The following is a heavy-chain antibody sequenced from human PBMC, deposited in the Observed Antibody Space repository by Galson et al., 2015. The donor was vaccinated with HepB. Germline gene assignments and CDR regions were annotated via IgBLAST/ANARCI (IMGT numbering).Heavy chain of an antibody. Sequence: SVKVSCTASGYTFTSYDMHWVRQAPGQGLEWMGLINPDSGSTNYAQKFQGRVTMTRDTSNSTAYMELNRLRSDDMAVYYCARSSGYCSSTSCYHAPLSIDVWGKGTTVTVSS. D-gene: IGHD2-2*01. CDR2: INPDSGST. CDR3: ARSSGYCSSTSCYHAPLSIDV. J-gene: IGHJ6*03. V-gene: IGHV1-2*02. CDR1: GYTFTSYD.